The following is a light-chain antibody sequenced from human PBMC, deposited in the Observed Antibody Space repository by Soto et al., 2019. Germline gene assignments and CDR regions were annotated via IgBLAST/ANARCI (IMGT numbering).Light chain of an antibody. V-gene: IGKV1-5*03. CDR3: QHYNSYSEA. CDR1: QTISSW. CDR2: KES. J-gene: IGKJ1*01. Sequence: DIQMTQSPSTLSGSVGDRVTITCRASQTISSWLAWYQQQPGKAPKLLIYKESTLKSGVPSRFSGSGSGTEFTLTISSLQPDDFATYYFQHYNSYSEAFGQGTKVEL.